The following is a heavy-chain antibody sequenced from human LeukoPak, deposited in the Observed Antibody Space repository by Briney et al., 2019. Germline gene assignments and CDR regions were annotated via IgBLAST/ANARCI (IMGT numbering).Heavy chain of an antibody. D-gene: IGHD3-22*01. CDR3: AKGPTYYYDSSGS. Sequence: GGSLRLSCAASGFTFSSYAMSWVRQAPGKGLEWVSAISGSGGSTYYADSVKGRFTISRDNSKNTLYLQMNSLRAEDTAIYYCAKGPTYYYDSSGSWGQGTLVTVSS. CDR1: GFTFSSYA. J-gene: IGHJ5*02. V-gene: IGHV3-23*01. CDR2: ISGSGGST.